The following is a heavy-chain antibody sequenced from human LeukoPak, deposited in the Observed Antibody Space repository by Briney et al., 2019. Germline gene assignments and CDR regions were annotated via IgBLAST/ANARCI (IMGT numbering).Heavy chain of an antibody. J-gene: IGHJ4*02. Sequence: GGSLRLSCTVSGFTVSSNSMSWVRQAPGKGLEWVSFIYSGGNTHYSDSVKGRFTISRDNSKNTLYLQMNSLRAEDMAVYYCAKDKSRSVPAYYFDYWGQGTLVTVSS. CDR1: GFTVSSNS. V-gene: IGHV3-53*05. CDR2: IYSGGNT. D-gene: IGHD2-2*01. CDR3: AKDKSRSVPAYYFDY.